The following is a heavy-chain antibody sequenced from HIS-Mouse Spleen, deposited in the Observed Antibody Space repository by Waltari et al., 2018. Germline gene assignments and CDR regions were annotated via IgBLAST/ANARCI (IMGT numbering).Heavy chain of an antibody. CDR1: GGSISSHY. CDR3: ARASRDLLLPRYFDL. CDR2: YYSGST. V-gene: IGHV4-59*11. Sequence: QVQLQESGPGLVKPSETLSPTCTVSGGSISSHYWSWIRPPPGKGLEWIGYYSGSTNYNPSLKSRVTISVDTSKNQFSLKLGSVTAADTAVYYCARASRDLLLPRYFDLWGRGTLVTVSS. J-gene: IGHJ2*01.